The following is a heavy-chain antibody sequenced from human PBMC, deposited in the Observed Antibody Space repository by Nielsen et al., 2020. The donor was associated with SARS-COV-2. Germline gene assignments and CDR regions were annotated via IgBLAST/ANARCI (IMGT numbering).Heavy chain of an antibody. CDR3: AKRGIRTSDPFDY. CDR1: GFTFSSYA. D-gene: IGHD5-18*01. V-gene: IGHV3-23*01. Sequence: GESLKISCAASGFTFSSYAMSWVRQAPGKGLEWVSAISGSGGSTYYADSVKGRFTISRDNSKNMLYLQMNSLRAEDTAVYYCAKRGIRTSDPFDYWGQGTLVTVSS. J-gene: IGHJ4*02. CDR2: ISGSGGST.